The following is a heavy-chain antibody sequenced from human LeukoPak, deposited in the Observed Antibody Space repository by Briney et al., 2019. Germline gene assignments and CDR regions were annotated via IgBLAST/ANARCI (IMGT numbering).Heavy chain of an antibody. CDR1: GGSISSGDYY. CDR3: ARSPYYDDTYYYYYGMDV. D-gene: IGHD3-22*01. Sequence: SQTLSLTCTVSGGSISSGDYYWSWIRQPPGKGLEWIGYIYYSGSTYYNPSLKSRVTISVDTSKNQFSLKLSPVTAADTAVYYCARSPYYDDTYYYYYGMDVWGQGTTVTVS. CDR2: IYYSGST. J-gene: IGHJ6*02. V-gene: IGHV4-30-4*01.